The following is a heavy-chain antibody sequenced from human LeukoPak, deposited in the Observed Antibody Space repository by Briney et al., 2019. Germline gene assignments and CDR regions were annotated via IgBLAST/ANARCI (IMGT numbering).Heavy chain of an antibody. CDR3: ARLTALAGHRGAFDI. Sequence: SETLSLTCNASGGSIGGDTFCWDRVPQPPGKGLEWIGTIYCNGNTFYNPSLKSRVTISIDMSKSQFSLHLSSVTAADTAIYYCARLTALAGHRGAFDIWGPGTMVTVSS. CDR1: GGSIGGDTFC. D-gene: IGHD6-19*01. CDR2: IYCNGNT. J-gene: IGHJ3*02. V-gene: IGHV4-39*01.